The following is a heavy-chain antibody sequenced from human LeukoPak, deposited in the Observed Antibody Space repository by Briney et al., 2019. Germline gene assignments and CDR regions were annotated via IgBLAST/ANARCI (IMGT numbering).Heavy chain of an antibody. Sequence: PSQTLSLTCTVSGGSISSGGYYWSWIRQHPGKGLEWIGYIYYSGSTYYNPSLKRRVTIAVDTSKNQFSLKRRSVTAAAMAVYYSARAAPFEYYFDYWGQGTLVTVSS. J-gene: IGHJ4*02. CDR2: IYYSGST. CDR3: ARAAPFEYYFDY. CDR1: GGSISSGGYY. D-gene: IGHD3-3*02. V-gene: IGHV4-31*03.